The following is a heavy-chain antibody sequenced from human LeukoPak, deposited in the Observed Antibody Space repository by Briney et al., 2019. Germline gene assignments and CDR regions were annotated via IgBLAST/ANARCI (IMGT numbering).Heavy chain of an antibody. CDR2: IYYSGST. Sequence: SETLSLTCTVSGGSISSYYWSWIRQPPGKGLEWIGNIYYSGSTNYNPSLKSRVTISVDTSKHQFSLKLSSVTAADTAVYYCARHASDGGRPYQYFDYWGQGTLVTVSS. CDR3: ARHASDGGRPYQYFDY. CDR1: GGSISSYY. V-gene: IGHV4-59*08. J-gene: IGHJ4*02. D-gene: IGHD2-15*01.